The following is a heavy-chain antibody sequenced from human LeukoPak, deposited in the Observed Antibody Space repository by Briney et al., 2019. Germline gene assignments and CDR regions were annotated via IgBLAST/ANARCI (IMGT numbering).Heavy chain of an antibody. D-gene: IGHD2-2*03. CDR2: IIPIFGTA. V-gene: IGHV1-69*05. Sequence: SVKVSCKASGGTFSSYAISWVRQAPGQGLEWMGGIIPIFGTANYAQKFQGRVTITTDESTSAAYMELSSLRSEDTAVYYCARASYGYCSSTSCSYYYYMDVWGKGTTVTVSS. J-gene: IGHJ6*03. CDR3: ARASYGYCSSTSCSYYYYMDV. CDR1: GGTFSSYA.